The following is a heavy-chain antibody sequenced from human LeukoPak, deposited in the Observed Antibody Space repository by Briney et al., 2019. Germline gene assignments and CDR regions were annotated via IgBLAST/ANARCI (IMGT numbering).Heavy chain of an antibody. D-gene: IGHD6-19*01. J-gene: IGHJ4*02. CDR2: VNSRGHTI. V-gene: IGHV3-11*01. Sequence: PGGSLRLSFVASGFIFSDYYMTWIRQAPGKGLEWVSYVNSRGHTIYYADSVKGRFTISRDNAKNPLYLQMNSLRDDDTAVYYCATSALAVAGTDEFDFWGQGTLVTVSS. CDR3: ATSALAVAGTDEFDF. CDR1: GFIFSDYY.